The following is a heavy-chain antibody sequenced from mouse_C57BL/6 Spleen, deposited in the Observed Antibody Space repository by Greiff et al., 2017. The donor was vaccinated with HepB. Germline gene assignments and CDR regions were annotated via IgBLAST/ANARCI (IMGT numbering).Heavy chain of an antibody. D-gene: IGHD2-3*01. J-gene: IGHJ1*03. Sequence: QVQLQQPGAELVKPGASVKMSCKASGYTFTSYWITWVKQRPGQGLEWIGDIYPGSGSTNYNEKFKSKATLTVDTSSSTAYMQLSSLTSEDSAVYYCARIRGMGGYSRYWYFDVWGTGTTVTVSS. CDR3: ARIRGMGGYSRYWYFDV. CDR2: IYPGSGST. CDR1: GYTFTSYW. V-gene: IGHV1-55*01.